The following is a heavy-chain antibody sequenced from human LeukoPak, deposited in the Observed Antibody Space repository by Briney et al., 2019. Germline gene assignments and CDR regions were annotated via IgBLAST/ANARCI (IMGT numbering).Heavy chain of an antibody. CDR1: GFTFSSFS. V-gene: IGHV3-48*04. J-gene: IGHJ4*02. Sequence: GGSLRLSCAASGFTFSSFSMNWVRQAPGKGLEWVSYIRTSGTNTDYTGSVKGRFTISRDNAKNSLYLQMNSLRAEDTAVYYCARGHMYYDILTGLDYWGQGTLVTVSS. CDR2: IRTSGTNT. CDR3: ARGHMYYDILTGLDY. D-gene: IGHD3-9*01.